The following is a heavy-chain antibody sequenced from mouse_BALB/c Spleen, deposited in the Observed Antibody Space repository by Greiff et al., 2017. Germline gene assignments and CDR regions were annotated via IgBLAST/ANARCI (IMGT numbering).Heavy chain of an antibody. Sequence: QVQLQQSGTELAKPGASVKMSCKASGYTFTSYWMHWVNQRPGQGLEWIGYINPSTGFTEYNQRFKAKATLTADKSSRTAYMQLTSLTSEDSAVYYCARAGNGADYAMDYWGQGTSVTVSS. V-gene: IGHV1-7*01. CDR3: ARAGNGADYAMDY. CDR2: INPSTGFT. J-gene: IGHJ4*01. CDR1: GYTFTSYW. D-gene: IGHD2-1*01.